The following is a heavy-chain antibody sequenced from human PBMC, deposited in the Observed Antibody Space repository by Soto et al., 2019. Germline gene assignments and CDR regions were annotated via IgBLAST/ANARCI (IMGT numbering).Heavy chain of an antibody. Sequence: GGSLRLSCAASGFTFSSYAMSWVRQAPGKGLEWVSAISGSGGSTYYADSVKGRFTISRDNSKNTLYLQMNSLRAEDTAVYYCAKDLDPIVVVQAAMDYWGQGTLVTVSS. CDR3: AKDLDPIVVVQAAMDY. J-gene: IGHJ4*02. D-gene: IGHD2-2*01. CDR2: ISGSGGST. V-gene: IGHV3-23*01. CDR1: GFTFSSYA.